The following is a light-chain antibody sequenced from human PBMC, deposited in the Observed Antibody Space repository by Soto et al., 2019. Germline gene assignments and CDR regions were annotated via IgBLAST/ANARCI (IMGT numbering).Light chain of an antibody. CDR1: SRDVGGYQY. CDR2: EVE. V-gene: IGLV2-8*01. CDR3: LPYGASNNYV. Sequence: QSVLTQPPSASESPGHSVTISCTGTSRDVGGYQYVSWYQHHPGRAPKLFIDEVEKRPPGVPGRFSGSKSVNTASLTVSVLQAADEADYYRLPYGASNNYVFRPGSKVTVL. J-gene: IGLJ1*01.